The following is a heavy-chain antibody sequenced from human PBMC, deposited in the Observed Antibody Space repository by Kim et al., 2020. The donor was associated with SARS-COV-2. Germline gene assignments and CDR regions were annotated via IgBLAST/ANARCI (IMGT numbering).Heavy chain of an antibody. CDR2: ISGGSHNT. D-gene: IGHD3-10*01. J-gene: IGHJ4*02. V-gene: IGHV3-23*01. CDR3: AKNEATITVSGFDY. Sequence: GGSLRLSCEASGFTFRNYDMHWVRQAPGKGLEWVSSISGGSHNTYYAASVEGRFTISRDNSKNTLYLQMNSLRAEVTAIYYCAKNEATITVSGFDYWGQGTLVTASS. CDR1: GFTFRNYD.